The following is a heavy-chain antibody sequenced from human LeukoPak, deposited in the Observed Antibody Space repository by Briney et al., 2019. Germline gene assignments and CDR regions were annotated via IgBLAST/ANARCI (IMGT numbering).Heavy chain of an antibody. J-gene: IGHJ4*02. D-gene: IGHD2-2*01. CDR3: ARVSDGYCSSTSCRDY. CDR2: IYYSGST. CDR1: GGSFSGYY. V-gene: IGHV4-31*11. Sequence: SETLSLTCAVYGGSFSGYYWSWIRQHPGKGLEWIGYIYYSGSTYYNPSLKSRVTISVDTSKNQFSLKLSSVTAADTAVYYCARVSDGYCSSTSCRDYWGQGTLVTVSS.